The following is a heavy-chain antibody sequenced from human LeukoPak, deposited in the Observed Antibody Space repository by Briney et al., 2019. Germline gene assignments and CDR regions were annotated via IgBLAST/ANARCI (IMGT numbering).Heavy chain of an antibody. V-gene: IGHV3-11*04. J-gene: IGHJ4*02. CDR3: ARGTYDFWSGYPDSFDY. CDR1: GFTFSDYY. Sequence: GGSLRLSCAASGFTFSDYYMSWIRQAPGKGLEWVSYISSSGSTIYYADSVKGRFTISRDNAKNPLYLQMNSLRAEDTAVYYCARGTYDFWSGYPDSFDYWGQGTLVTVPS. CDR2: ISSSGSTI. D-gene: IGHD3-3*01.